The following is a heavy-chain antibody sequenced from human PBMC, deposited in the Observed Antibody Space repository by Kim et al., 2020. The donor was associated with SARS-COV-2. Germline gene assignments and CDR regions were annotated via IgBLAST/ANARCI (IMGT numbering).Heavy chain of an antibody. J-gene: IGHJ4*02. CDR2: INHSGST. V-gene: IGHV4-34*01. Sequence: SETLSLTCAVYGGSFSGYYWSWIRQPPGKGLEWIGEINHSGSTNYNPSLKSRVTISVDTSKNQFSLKLSSVTAADTAVYYCASVSPSGLSIDYWGQGTLVTVSS. CDR1: GGSFSGYY. D-gene: IGHD6-19*01. CDR3: ASVSPSGLSIDY.